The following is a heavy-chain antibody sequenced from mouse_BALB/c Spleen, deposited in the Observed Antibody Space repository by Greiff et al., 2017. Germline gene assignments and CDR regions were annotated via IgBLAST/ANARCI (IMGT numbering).Heavy chain of an antibody. CDR1: GFTFSSYA. CDR2: ISSGGSYT. CDR3: ARVAYYGNPWFAY. Sequence: EVKLVESGGGLVKPGGSLKLSCAASGFTFSSYAMSWVRQSPEKRLEWVAEISSGGSYTYYPDTVTGRFTISRDNAKNTLYLEMSSLRSEDTAMYYCARVAYYGNPWFAYWGQGTLVTVSA. V-gene: IGHV5-9-4*01. J-gene: IGHJ3*01. D-gene: IGHD2-10*01.